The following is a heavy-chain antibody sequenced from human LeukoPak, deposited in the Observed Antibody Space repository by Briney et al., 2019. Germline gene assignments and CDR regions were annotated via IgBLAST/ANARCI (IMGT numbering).Heavy chain of an antibody. CDR3: ARDGGGPYCYDSSGYYSD. V-gene: IGHV3-30*01. Sequence: PGGSLRLSCAASGFTFSSYAMHWVRQAPGKGLEWVAVISYDGSNKYYADSVKGRFTISRDNSKNTLYLQMNSLRAEDTAVYYCARDGGGPYCYDSSGYYSDWGQGTLVTVSS. D-gene: IGHD3-22*01. CDR2: ISYDGSNK. CDR1: GFTFSSYA. J-gene: IGHJ4*02.